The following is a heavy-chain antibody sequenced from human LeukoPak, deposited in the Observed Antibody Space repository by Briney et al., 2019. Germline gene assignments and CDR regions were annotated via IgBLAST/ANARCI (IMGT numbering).Heavy chain of an antibody. V-gene: IGHV3-48*03. CDR1: GLTFSSYG. CDR2: ISSSGSMI. D-gene: IGHD1-1*01. Sequence: PGRCLRLSCAASGLTFSSYGMNWVRQAPGKGLEWVSYISSSGSMIYYADSVKGRFTFSRDNARNSLYLQMNSLRADDTAIYYCAREGGWNDFDYWGQGTLVTVSS. J-gene: IGHJ4*02. CDR3: AREGGWNDFDY.